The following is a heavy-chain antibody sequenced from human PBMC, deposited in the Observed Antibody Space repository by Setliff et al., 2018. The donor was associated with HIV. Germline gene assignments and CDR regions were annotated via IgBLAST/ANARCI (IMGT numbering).Heavy chain of an antibody. V-gene: IGHV3-53*04. CDR2: IYSGGST. D-gene: IGHD3-3*01. CDR1: GFTVSSNY. Sequence: GGSLRLSCVVSGFTVSSNYMSWVRQAPGKGLEWVSVIYSGGSTYYADSVQGRFTISRHNSKNTLYLQMNSLRPEDTAVYYCARTAGGGFLTNYHYMDVWGKGTTVTVSS. CDR3: ARTAGGGFLTNYHYMDV. J-gene: IGHJ6*03.